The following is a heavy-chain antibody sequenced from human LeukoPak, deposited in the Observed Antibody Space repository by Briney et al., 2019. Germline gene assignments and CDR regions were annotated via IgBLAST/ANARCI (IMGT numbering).Heavy chain of an antibody. D-gene: IGHD1-26*01. CDR2: IYSSGST. Sequence: PSETLSLTCTVSGDSLSNYYWSWVRQPPGTGLEWIANIYSSGSTYYNPSLKSRVPISMDTSKNQFSLKLSSVTTADTAVYYCARDIRRVGATLYFDYWDQGTLVTVSS. V-gene: IGHV4-59*01. CDR1: GDSLSNYY. J-gene: IGHJ4*02. CDR3: ARDIRRVGATLYFDY.